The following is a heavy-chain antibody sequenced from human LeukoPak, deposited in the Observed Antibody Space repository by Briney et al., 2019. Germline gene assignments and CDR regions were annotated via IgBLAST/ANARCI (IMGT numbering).Heavy chain of an antibody. D-gene: IGHD1-14*01. CDR2: IYSSGTT. J-gene: IGHJ4*02. CDR3: ARDGTYNNYDY. Sequence: SETLSLTCAVYGGSFSGYYWSWIRQPAGKGLEWIGRIYSSGTTTYNPSLKSRVTLSVDTSKNQFSLKLTSVTAADTAVYYCARDGTYNNYDYWGQGTLVTVSS. V-gene: IGHV4-59*10. CDR1: GGSFSGYY.